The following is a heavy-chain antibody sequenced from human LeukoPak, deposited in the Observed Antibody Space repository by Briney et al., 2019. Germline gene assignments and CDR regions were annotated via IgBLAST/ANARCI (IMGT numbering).Heavy chain of an antibody. CDR2: INPNSGGT. Sequence: ASVKVSCKASGYTFTGYYMHWVRQAPGQGLEWMGWINPNSGGTNYAQKFQGGVTMTRDTSISTAYMELGRLRSDDTAVYYCARGGRGWLSPYYFDYWGQGTLVTVSS. J-gene: IGHJ4*02. CDR3: ARGGRGWLSPYYFDY. D-gene: IGHD3-22*01. CDR1: GYTFTGYY. V-gene: IGHV1-2*02.